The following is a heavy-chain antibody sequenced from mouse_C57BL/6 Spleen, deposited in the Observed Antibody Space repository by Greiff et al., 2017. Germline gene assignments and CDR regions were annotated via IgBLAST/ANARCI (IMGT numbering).Heavy chain of an antibody. CDR1: GYTFTSYW. V-gene: IGHV1-50*01. Sequence: VQLQQPGAELVKPGASVKLSCKASGYTFTSYWMQWVKQRPGQGLEWIGEIDPSDSYTNYNQKFKGKATLTVDTSSSTAYMQLSSLTSEDSAVYYCASYYYGNYFDYWGQGTTLTVSS. CDR2: IDPSDSYT. J-gene: IGHJ2*01. CDR3: ASYYYGNYFDY. D-gene: IGHD1-1*01.